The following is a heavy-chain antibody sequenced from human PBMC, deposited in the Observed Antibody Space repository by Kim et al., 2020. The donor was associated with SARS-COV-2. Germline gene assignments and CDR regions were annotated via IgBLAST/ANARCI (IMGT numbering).Heavy chain of an antibody. J-gene: IGHJ4*02. D-gene: IGHD1-26*01. CDR2: IYYSGST. CDR1: GGSISSYY. CDR3: AREGGWMGATYVDY. Sequence: SETLSLTCTVSGGSISSYYWSWIRQPPGKGLEWIGYIYYSGSTNYNPSLKSRVTISVDTSKNQFSLKLSSVTAADTAVYYCAREGGWMGATYVDYWGQGTLVTVSS. V-gene: IGHV4-59*01.